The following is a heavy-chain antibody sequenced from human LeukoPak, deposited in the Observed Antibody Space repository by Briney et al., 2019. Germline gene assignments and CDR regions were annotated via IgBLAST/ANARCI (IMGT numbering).Heavy chain of an antibody. J-gene: IGHJ6*03. CDR3: ARVGKAAAGISYYYYYMDV. V-gene: IGHV4-38-2*02. D-gene: IGHD6-13*01. CDR2: IYHSGIT. Sequence: SETLSLTCTVSGYSISSGYYWGWIRQPPGKGLEWIGSIYHSGITYYNPSLKSRVTISVDTSKNQFSLKLSSVTAADTAVYYCARVGKAAAGISYYYYYMDVWGKGTTVTVSS. CDR1: GYSISSGYY.